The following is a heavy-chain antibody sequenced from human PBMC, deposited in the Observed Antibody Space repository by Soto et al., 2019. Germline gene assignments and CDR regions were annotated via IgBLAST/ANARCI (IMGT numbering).Heavy chain of an antibody. CDR1: DFSLTIARMG. CDR3: ARWSALLWTGVYYFDY. CDR2: IGSTGGE. J-gene: IGHJ4*02. V-gene: IGHV2-26*01. D-gene: IGHD3-10*01. Sequence: SGPTLLTPTETVPLPFIVSDFSLTIARMGVSWIRQPPGKAPEWLAHIGSTGGEPYRTPLKSRLTISKDTSKSQVVLRMGNMDPVSTATYYCARWSALLWTGVYYFDYWGEGTQVTVS.